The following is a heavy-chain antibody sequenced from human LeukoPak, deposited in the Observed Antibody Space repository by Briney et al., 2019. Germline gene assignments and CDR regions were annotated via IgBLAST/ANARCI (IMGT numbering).Heavy chain of an antibody. V-gene: IGHV3-23*01. J-gene: IGHJ3*02. D-gene: IGHD3-22*01. CDR3: AKAGYDDSSGYYVDAFDI. Sequence: PGGSLRLSCAASGFTFSRYGMHWVRQAPGKGLEWVSAISGSGGSTYYADSVKGRFTISRDNSKKTLYLQMNSLRAEDTAVYYCAKAGYDDSSGYYVDAFDIWGQGTMVTVSS. CDR1: GFTFSRYG. CDR2: ISGSGGST.